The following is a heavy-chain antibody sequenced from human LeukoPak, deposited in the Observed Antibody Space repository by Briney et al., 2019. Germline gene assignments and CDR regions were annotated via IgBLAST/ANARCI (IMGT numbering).Heavy chain of an antibody. D-gene: IGHD2-15*01. CDR1: GFPFSSYW. CDR2: MKEDGSVK. V-gene: IGHV3-7*01. Sequence: HPGGSLGLSCVASGFPFSSYWMSWVRQAPGKGLEFVANMKEDGSVKNYVDSVKGRFTISRDNAENSVYLQMSSLRAEDTALYYCARDPGWSSFDIWGQGAMVTVSS. CDR3: ARDPGWSSFDI. J-gene: IGHJ3*02.